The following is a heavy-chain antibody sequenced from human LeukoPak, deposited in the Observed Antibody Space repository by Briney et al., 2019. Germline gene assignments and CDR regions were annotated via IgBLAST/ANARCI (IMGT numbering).Heavy chain of an antibody. CDR2: ISSSSGYI. CDR1: GFTFSSYS. CDR3: ARDGTYSSGWYPFGDY. D-gene: IGHD6-19*01. J-gene: IGHJ4*02. V-gene: IGHV3-21*01. Sequence: GGSLRLSCAASGFTFSSYSMNWVRQAPGKGLEWVSSISSSSGYIYYADSVKGRFTISRDNAKNSLYLQMNSLRAEDTAVYYCARDGTYSSGWYPFGDYWGQGTLVTVSS.